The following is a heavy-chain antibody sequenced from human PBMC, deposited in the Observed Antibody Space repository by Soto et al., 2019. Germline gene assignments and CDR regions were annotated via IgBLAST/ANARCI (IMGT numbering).Heavy chain of an antibody. CDR1: GGSISSGDYY. V-gene: IGHV4-30-4*01. J-gene: IGHJ6*02. CDR2: IYYSGST. D-gene: IGHD2-15*01. CDR3: ARAARDGGGLYYYYGMDV. Sequence: SETLSLTCTVSGGSISSGDYYWSWIRQPPGKGLEWIGYIYYSGSTYYNPSLKSRVTISVDTSKNQFSLKLSSVTAADTAVYYCARAARDGGGLYYYYGMDVWGQGTTVTVSS.